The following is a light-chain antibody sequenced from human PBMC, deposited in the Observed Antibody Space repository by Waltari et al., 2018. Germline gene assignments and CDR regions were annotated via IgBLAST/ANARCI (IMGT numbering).Light chain of an antibody. J-gene: IGLJ3*02. CDR1: SSNIAINT. Sequence: QSVMTQPPSVSGTPGQRVTISCSGSSSNIAINTVNWYQQLPGTAPKLLIFSNNPRPAGVPDRFSGSRSGTSASLAISGLQSEDEADYYCAAWDNNLIGVLFGGGTKLTVL. CDR2: SNN. V-gene: IGLV1-44*01. CDR3: AAWDNNLIGVL.